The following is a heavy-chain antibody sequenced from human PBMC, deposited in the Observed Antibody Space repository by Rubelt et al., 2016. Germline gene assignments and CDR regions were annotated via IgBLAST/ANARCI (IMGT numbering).Heavy chain of an antibody. CDR2: IKQDGSEK. CDR3: ARDDGAYARSSGADY. V-gene: IGHV3-7*01. Sequence: GKGLEWVANIKQDGSEKHYVDSVEGRFTVSRDNAKNSLYLQMNSLRAEDTALYYCARDDGAYARSSGADYWGQGTLVTVSS. J-gene: IGHJ4*02. D-gene: IGHD2-8*01.